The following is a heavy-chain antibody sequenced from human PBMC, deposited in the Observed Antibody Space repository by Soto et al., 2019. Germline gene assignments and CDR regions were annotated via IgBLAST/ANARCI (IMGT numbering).Heavy chain of an antibody. D-gene: IGHD6-6*01. CDR2: ISTSGGST. V-gene: IGHV3-23*01. CDR3: AKYGKSYSSSSVHYYGMDV. Sequence: WGSLLLSCAASGFTFSSYAMSWVRQAPGKGLDWVSTISTSGGSTYYADSVKGRSTISRDNSKNTLYLQMNSLRAEDTAVYYCAKYGKSYSSSSVHYYGMDVWGPGTTVTVSS. J-gene: IGHJ6*01. CDR1: GFTFSSYA.